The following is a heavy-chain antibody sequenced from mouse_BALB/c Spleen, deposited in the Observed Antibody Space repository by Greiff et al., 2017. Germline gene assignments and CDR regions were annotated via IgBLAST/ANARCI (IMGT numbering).Heavy chain of an antibody. CDR2: INSNGGST. V-gene: IGHV5-6-3*01. CDR1: GFTFSSYG. Sequence: EVQVVESGGGLVQPGGSLKLSCAASGFTFSSYGMSWVRQTPDKRLELVATINSNGGSTYYPDSVKGRFTISRDNAKNTLYLQMSSLKSEDTAMYYCARGDGNFYAMDYWGQGTSVTVSS. CDR3: ARGDGNFYAMDY. J-gene: IGHJ4*01. D-gene: IGHD2-1*01.